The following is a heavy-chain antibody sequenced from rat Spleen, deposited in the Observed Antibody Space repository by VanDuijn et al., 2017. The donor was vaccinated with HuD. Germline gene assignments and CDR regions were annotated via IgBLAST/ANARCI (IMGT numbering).Heavy chain of an antibody. J-gene: IGHJ3*01. Sequence: EVQLVESGGGLVQPGRSLKLSCAASGFTFSNYYMAWVRQAPTKGLEWVAYISTGGGSTYYRDSVKGRFTISRDNAKSTLYLQMDSLRSEDTATYYCTTDHYSSYIYPNWFAYWGQGTLVTVSS. D-gene: IGHD1-2*01. CDR1: GFTFSNYY. CDR3: TTDHYSSYIYPNWFAY. CDR2: ISTGGGST. V-gene: IGHV5-27*01.